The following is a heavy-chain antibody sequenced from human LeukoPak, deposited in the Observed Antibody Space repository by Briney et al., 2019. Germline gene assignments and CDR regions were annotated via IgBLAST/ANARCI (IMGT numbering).Heavy chain of an antibody. J-gene: IGHJ3*02. CDR2: IYSGGST. D-gene: IGHD3-9*01. V-gene: IGHV3-66*01. CDR3: AREGRYFAGLLDAFDI. Sequence: PGGSLRLSCAASGFTVSSNYMSWVRQAPGKGLEWVSVIYSGGSTYYADSVKGRFTISRDTSKNTLYLQMNSLRAEDTAVDYCAREGRYFAGLLDAFDIWGQGTMVTVSS. CDR1: GFTVSSNY.